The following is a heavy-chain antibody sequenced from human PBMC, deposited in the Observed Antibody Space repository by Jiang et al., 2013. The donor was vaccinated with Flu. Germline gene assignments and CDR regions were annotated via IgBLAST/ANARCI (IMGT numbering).Heavy chain of an antibody. CDR2: IWYDGSNK. V-gene: IGHV3-33*01. CDR1: GFTFSSYG. D-gene: IGHD4/OR15-4a*01. Sequence: QLLESGGGVVQPGGSLRLSCAASGFTFSSYGMHWIRQAPGKGLEWVAIIWYDGSNKYRADSVKGRFTISRDNSKNTLFLQMNSLGAEDTAVYYCARDHAPWVLTGTPEYWGQGTLVTVSS. J-gene: IGHJ4*02. CDR3: ARDHAPWVLTGTPEY.